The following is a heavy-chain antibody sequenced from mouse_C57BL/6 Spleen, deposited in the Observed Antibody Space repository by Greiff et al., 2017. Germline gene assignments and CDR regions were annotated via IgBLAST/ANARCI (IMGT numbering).Heavy chain of an antibody. CDR3: ARGHLMTTVVDWYFDV. CDR1: GYAFSSYW. D-gene: IGHD1-1*01. V-gene: IGHV1-80*01. Sequence: QVQLQQSGAELVKPGASVKISCKASGYAFSSYWMNWVKQRPGKGLEWIGQIYPGDGDTNYNGKFKGKATLTADKSSSTAYRQLSSLTSEDSAVYFCARGHLMTTVVDWYFDVWGTGTTVTVSS. J-gene: IGHJ1*03. CDR2: IYPGDGDT.